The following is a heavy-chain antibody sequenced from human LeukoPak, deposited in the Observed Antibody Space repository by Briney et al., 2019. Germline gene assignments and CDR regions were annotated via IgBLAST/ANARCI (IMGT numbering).Heavy chain of an antibody. V-gene: IGHV3-23*01. D-gene: IGHD2-2*01. CDR1: GFTFSNYA. J-gene: IGHJ5*02. CDR3: ARAGTVVVPAATISWFDP. Sequence: GGSLRLSCAASGFTFSNYAMNWVRQAPGKGLEWVSSIIGSGGSTYYADSVKGRFTISRDNSKNTMYLQMNSLRAEDTAVYYCARAGTVVVPAATISWFDPWGQGTLVTVSS. CDR2: IIGSGGST.